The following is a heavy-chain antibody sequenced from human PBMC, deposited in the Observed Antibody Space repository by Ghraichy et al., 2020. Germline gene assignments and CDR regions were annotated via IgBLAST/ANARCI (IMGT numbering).Heavy chain of an antibody. D-gene: IGHD5/OR15-5a*01. V-gene: IGHV4-59*01. CDR3: ARGVDIVSPAYFFDH. CDR1: GGSLSSYY. Sequence: SETLSLTCVVSGGSLSSYYWSWIRQSPGKGLEWIGYIYESGSANYNPSLKSRVTLSVDTSKNQISLTMSSLTAADTAAYYCARGVDIVSPAYFFDHWGQGTQVTVSS. J-gene: IGHJ4*02. CDR2: IYESGSA.